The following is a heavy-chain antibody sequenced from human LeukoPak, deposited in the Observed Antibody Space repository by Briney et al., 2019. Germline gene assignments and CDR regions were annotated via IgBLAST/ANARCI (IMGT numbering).Heavy chain of an antibody. CDR2: ISYDGSNK. Sequence: PGGSLRLSCAASGFTFSNYAMHWVRQAPGKGLEWVAVISYDGSNKYYADSVKGRFTISRDNSKNTLYLQMNSLRAEDTAVYYCARDQPQLVPVYYMDVWGKGTTVTVSS. V-gene: IGHV3-30-3*01. CDR1: GFTFSNYA. D-gene: IGHD6-6*01. CDR3: ARDQPQLVPVYYMDV. J-gene: IGHJ6*03.